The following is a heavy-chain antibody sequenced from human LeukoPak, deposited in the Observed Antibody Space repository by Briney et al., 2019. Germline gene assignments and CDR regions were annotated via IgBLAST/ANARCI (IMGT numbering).Heavy chain of an antibody. Sequence: GESLKISCKGAGYSFTSYWIGWVRQMPGKGLEWMGIIYPGESDTRYSPSFQGQVTISADKSISTAYLQWSSLKASDTAMYYCASSVGYFDWLFDYWGQGTLVTVSS. D-gene: IGHD3-9*01. CDR2: IYPGESDT. J-gene: IGHJ4*02. V-gene: IGHV5-51*01. CDR1: GYSFTSYW. CDR3: ASSVGYFDWLFDY.